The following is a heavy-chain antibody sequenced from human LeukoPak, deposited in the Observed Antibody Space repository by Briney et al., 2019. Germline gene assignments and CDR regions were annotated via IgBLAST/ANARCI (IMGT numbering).Heavy chain of an antibody. CDR2: ISSSSSTI. Sequence: GGSLRLSCAASGFTFSSYSMNWVRQAPGKGLEWVSYISSSSSTIYYADSVKGRFTISRDNAKNSLYLQMDSLRAEDTAVYYCGRDQGGATSYWGQGTLVTVSS. D-gene: IGHD1-26*01. CDR1: GFTFSSYS. J-gene: IGHJ4*02. V-gene: IGHV3-48*01. CDR3: GRDQGGATSY.